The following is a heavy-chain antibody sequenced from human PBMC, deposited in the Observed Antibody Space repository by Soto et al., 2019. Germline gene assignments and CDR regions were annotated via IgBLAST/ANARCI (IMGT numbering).Heavy chain of an antibody. V-gene: IGHV4-59*08. Sequence: SETLSLTCSVSGGSITSHYCSWFRQPPGKGLEWIGYINHSGLTSYNPSLKSRVTMSVDTSKNHFSLKVNSVTAADTALYYCARQGFGQLHGIVDVWGPGTTVTVSS. J-gene: IGHJ6*02. D-gene: IGHD3-10*01. CDR3: ARQGFGQLHGIVDV. CDR1: GGSITSHY. CDR2: INHSGLT.